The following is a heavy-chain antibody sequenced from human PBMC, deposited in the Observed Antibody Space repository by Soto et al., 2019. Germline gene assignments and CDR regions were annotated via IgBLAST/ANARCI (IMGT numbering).Heavy chain of an antibody. D-gene: IGHD6-6*01. CDR2: IIPIFGTA. CDR3: AGVSSSARDAFDI. CDR1: GGTFSSYA. J-gene: IGHJ3*02. Sequence: GASVKVSCKASGGTFSSYAMGWVRQAPGQGLEWMGGIIPIFGTANYAQKFQGRVTITADESTSTAYMELSSLRSEDTAVYYCAGVSSSARDAFDIWGQGTMVTVSS. V-gene: IGHV1-69*13.